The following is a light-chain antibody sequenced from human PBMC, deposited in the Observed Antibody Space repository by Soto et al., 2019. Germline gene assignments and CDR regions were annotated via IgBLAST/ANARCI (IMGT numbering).Light chain of an antibody. CDR2: GAS. V-gene: IGKV3-20*01. CDR3: QQYGNS. CDR1: QSLTSNY. Sequence: EIVLTQSPGTLSLSPGERATLSCRASQSLTSNYLAWYQQKPGQPPRLLIYGASIRATGIPDRFSGSGSGTDFTLTISRLEPEDFAVYYCQQYGNSFGGGTRVEI. J-gene: IGKJ4*01.